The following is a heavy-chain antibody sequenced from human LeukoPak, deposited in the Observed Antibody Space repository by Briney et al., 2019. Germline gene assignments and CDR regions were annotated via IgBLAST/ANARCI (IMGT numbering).Heavy chain of an antibody. CDR2: INTNTGNP. J-gene: IGHJ4*02. CDR3: TKVLSTAVRGFKKGY. V-gene: IGHV7-4-1*02. D-gene: IGHD3-10*01. Sequence: ASVNVSYKASGCTFTRYAMKWVRQAPGHRLEWMGWINTNTGNPTYDPGLTRRFAFSLATAVIPAYLQISSLTAEDPTVYYCTKVLSTAVRGFKKGYWGPGTLVTVSS. CDR1: GCTFTRYA.